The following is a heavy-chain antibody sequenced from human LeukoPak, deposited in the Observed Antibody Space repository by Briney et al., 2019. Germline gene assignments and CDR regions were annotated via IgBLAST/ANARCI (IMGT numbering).Heavy chain of an antibody. CDR2: IVVGSGNT. V-gene: IGHV1-58*02. D-gene: IGHD3-22*01. J-gene: IGHJ3*02. Sequence: SVKVSCKASGGTFSSYAISWVRQAPGQRLEWIGWIVVGSGNTSYAQKFQERVTITRDMSTSTAYMELSSLRSEDTAVYYCAAPLTMITLNVFDIWGQGTMVTVSS. CDR3: AAPLTMITLNVFDI. CDR1: GGTFSSYA.